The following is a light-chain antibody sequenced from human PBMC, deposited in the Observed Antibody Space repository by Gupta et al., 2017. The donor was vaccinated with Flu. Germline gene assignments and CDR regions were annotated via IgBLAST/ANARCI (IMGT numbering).Light chain of an antibody. CDR2: GNS. V-gene: IGLV1-40*01. J-gene: IGLJ3*02. Sequence: QSVLTQPPSVSGAPGQRGTISCTGRSSNIGAGYDVHWYQQLPGTAPKLLIYGNSNRPSGVPDRFSGSKSGTSASLAITGLQAEDEADYYCQSYDSSLSGWVFGGGTKLTVL. CDR3: QSYDSSLSGWV. CDR1: SSNIGAGYD.